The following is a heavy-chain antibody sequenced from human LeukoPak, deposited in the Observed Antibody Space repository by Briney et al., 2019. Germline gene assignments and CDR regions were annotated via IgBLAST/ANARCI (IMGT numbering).Heavy chain of an antibody. J-gene: IGHJ4*02. V-gene: IGHV4-59*01. CDR2: IYYSGST. D-gene: IGHD3-3*01. CDR3: ARSPVLRFLEWPYFDY. CDR1: GGSISSYY. Sequence: PSETLSLTCTVSGGSISSYYWSWIRQPPGKGLEWIGYIYYSGSTNYNPSLKSRVAISVDTSKSPFSLKLSTVTAADTAVYYCARSPVLRFLEWPYFDYWGQGALVTVSS.